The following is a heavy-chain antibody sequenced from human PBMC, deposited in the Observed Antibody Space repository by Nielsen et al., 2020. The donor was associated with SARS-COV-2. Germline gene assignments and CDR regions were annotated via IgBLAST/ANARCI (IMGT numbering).Heavy chain of an antibody. D-gene: IGHD6-19*01. CDR3: ARVAGTPPVSYSYFDL. CDR1: GFTFSTYT. V-gene: IGHV3-48*01. Sequence: GESLKISCAASGFTFSTYTMNWVRQAPGKGLEWVSYIASSDKTTYYADSVKGRFTVSRDNAKNSLYLQMNSLRAEDTAVYYCARVAGTPPVSYSYFDLWGRGTLVTVSS. CDR2: IASSDKTT. J-gene: IGHJ2*01.